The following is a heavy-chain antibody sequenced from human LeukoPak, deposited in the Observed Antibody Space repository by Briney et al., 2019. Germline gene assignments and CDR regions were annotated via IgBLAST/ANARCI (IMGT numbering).Heavy chain of an antibody. CDR2: IVPIFGTA. CDR3: AGTSGYCSAGSCYSKLDY. V-gene: IGHV1-69*01. J-gene: IGHJ4*02. Sequence: SVKVSCKASGGHFSSYGTSWVRQAPGQGLEWMGGIVPIFGTANYAQKLQGRVTITADESTSTTYMDLSSLRSEDTAVYYCAGTSGYCSAGSCYSKLDYWGQGTLVTVSS. D-gene: IGHD2-15*01. CDR1: GGHFSSYG.